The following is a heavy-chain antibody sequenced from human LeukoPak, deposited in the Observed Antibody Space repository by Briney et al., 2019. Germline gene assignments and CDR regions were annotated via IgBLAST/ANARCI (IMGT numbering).Heavy chain of an antibody. D-gene: IGHD3-22*01. Sequence: SETLSLTCTVSGGSVSSGSYYWSWIRQPPGKGLEWIGYIYYSGSTNYNPSLKSQVTISVDTSKNQFSLKLSSVTAADTAVYYCASHPITMIVAPDYWGQGTLVTVSS. J-gene: IGHJ4*02. V-gene: IGHV4-61*01. CDR3: ASHPITMIVAPDY. CDR1: GGSVSSGSYY. CDR2: IYYSGST.